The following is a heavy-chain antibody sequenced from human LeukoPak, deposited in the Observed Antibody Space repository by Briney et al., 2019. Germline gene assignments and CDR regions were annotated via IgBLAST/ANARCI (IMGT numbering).Heavy chain of an antibody. D-gene: IGHD3-10*01. Sequence: PGGSLRLSCAASGFTVSSNYMSWVRQAPGKGLEWVSVIYSGGSTYYADSVKGRFTISRDNSKNTLYLQMNSLRAEDTAVYYCARENKVRGVTYSFDYWGQGTLVTDSS. CDR2: IYSGGST. V-gene: IGHV3-53*01. J-gene: IGHJ4*02. CDR1: GFTVSSNY. CDR3: ARENKVRGVTYSFDY.